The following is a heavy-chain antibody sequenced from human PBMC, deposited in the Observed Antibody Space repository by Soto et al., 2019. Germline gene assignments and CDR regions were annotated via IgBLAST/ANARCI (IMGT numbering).Heavy chain of an antibody. CDR2: IYHSGST. J-gene: IGHJ5*02. CDR3: ARDQLEGNWFDP. D-gene: IGHD1-1*01. Sequence: QLQLQESGSGLVRPSQTLSLTCAVSGGSISSGGYSWNWIRQPPGKGLEWIGYIYHSGSTLYNPSLNSRVTISVDKSQNQCSLKLSSVTAADTAVYYCARDQLEGNWFDPWGQGTLVTVSS. V-gene: IGHV4-30-2*01. CDR1: GGSISSGGYS.